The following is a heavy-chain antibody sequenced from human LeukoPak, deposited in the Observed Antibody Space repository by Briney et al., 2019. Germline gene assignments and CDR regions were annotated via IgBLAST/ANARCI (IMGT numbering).Heavy chain of an antibody. CDR3: ARERYDFWSFDY. CDR2: IYTTGTT. D-gene: IGHD3-3*01. V-gene: IGHV4-4*09. J-gene: IGHJ4*02. CDR1: GGSFSSYY. Sequence: PSETLSLTCTVSGGSFSSYYWSWIRQPPGKGLEWIGYIYTTGTTSYNPSLKSRVTISLDTSKNQFSLQLSSVTAADTAVYYCARERYDFWSFDYWGQGTLVTVSS.